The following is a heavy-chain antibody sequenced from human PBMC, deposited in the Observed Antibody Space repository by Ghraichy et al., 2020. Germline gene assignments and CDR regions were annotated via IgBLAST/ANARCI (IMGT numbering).Heavy chain of an antibody. V-gene: IGHV3-7*03. Sequence: GGSLRLSCVASGLTIDADWMTWVRQAPGKGLEWVANINRDGSDTNYVDSVRGRFTIARDNIKNSLYLQMDNLRVEDTAVYYCATRKCTITACHAASQRCFDYWGQGVVVTVS. J-gene: IGHJ4*02. CDR3: ATRKCTITACHAASQRCFDY. CDR1: GLTIDADW. CDR2: INRDGSDT. D-gene: IGHD2-8*01.